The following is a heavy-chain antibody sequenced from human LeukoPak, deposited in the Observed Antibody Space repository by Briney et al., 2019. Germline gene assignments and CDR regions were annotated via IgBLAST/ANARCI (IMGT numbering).Heavy chain of an antibody. D-gene: IGHD3-22*01. V-gene: IGHV1-2*02. CDR2: INPNSSGT. J-gene: IGHJ4*02. CDR3: ARACPYYYGSSGYYLDY. Sequence: ASVKVSCKASGYTFTGYYMHWVRQAPGQGLEWMGWINPNSSGTNYAQKFQGRVTMTRDTSISTAYMELSRLRSDDTAVYYCARACPYYYGSSGYYLDYWGQGTLVTVSS. CDR1: GYTFTGYY.